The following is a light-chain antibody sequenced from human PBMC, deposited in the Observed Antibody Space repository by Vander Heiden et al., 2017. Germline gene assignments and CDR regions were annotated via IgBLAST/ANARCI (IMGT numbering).Light chain of an antibody. Sequence: SYELTQPPSVSVSPEQTASITCSGDKLGDKYVSWYQQKPGQSPVLVIYQDSKRPSGIPERFSGSNSGNTATLTISGTQAMDEANYYCQAWDSSNWVFGGGTKLTVL. V-gene: IGLV3-1*01. CDR3: QAWDSSNWV. CDR1: KLGDKY. J-gene: IGLJ3*02. CDR2: QDS.